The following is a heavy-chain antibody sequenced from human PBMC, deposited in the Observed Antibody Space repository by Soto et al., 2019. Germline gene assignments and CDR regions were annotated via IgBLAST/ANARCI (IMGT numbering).Heavy chain of an antibody. J-gene: IGHJ6*02. V-gene: IGHV1-69*01. CDR1: GSTFSSYA. CDR2: IIPIFGTA. Sequence: QVQLVQSGAEVKKPGSSVKVSCKASGSTFSSYAISWVRQAPGQGLEWMGGIIPIFGTANYAQKFQSRVTITADESTSAAYVELSSLRPEERGVCYCVSPIRARGSGSYYGMDVWGQGTTVTVSS. CDR3: VSPIRARGSGSYYGMDV. D-gene: IGHD1-26*01.